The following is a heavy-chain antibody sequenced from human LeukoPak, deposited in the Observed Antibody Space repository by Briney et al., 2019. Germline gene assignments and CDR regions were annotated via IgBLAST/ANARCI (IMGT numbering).Heavy chain of an antibody. CDR2: ISWDGRRI. Sequence: GGSLRLSCAASGFTLEDHAMHWVRQAPGKGLEWVSGISWDGRRIVYADSVKGRFTISRDNAKNSLYLQMNSLRAEDTALYYCARDNSGYDLDVVLDYWGQGTLVTVSS. J-gene: IGHJ4*02. V-gene: IGHV3-9*01. D-gene: IGHD5-12*01. CDR1: GFTLEDHA. CDR3: ARDNSGYDLDVVLDY.